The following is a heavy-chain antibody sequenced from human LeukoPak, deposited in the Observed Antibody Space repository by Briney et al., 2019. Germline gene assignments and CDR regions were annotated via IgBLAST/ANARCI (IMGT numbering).Heavy chain of an antibody. D-gene: IGHD2-8*02. CDR3: AKRSGPESYYFDY. J-gene: IGHJ4*02. CDR2: ISGSGGST. CDR1: GFTFSSYA. Sequence: GGSLRLSCAASGFTFSSYAMSWVRQAPGKGLEWVSAISGSGGSTYYADSVKGRFTISRDNSKNTLYLQMNSLSAEDTAVYYCAKRSGPESYYFDYWGQGTLVTVSS. V-gene: IGHV3-23*01.